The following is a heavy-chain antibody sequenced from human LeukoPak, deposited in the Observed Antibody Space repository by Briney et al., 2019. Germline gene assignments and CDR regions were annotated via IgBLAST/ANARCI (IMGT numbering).Heavy chain of an antibody. CDR2: IYSGGST. Sequence: PGGSLRLSCAASGFTVSSNYMSWVRQAPGKGLEWVSVIYSGGSTYYAASVKGRFTISRDNPKNTLYLQMNSLRAEDTAVYYCARGAQGYGYVYYFDYWGQGTLVTVSS. CDR1: GFTVSSNY. V-gene: IGHV3-53*01. D-gene: IGHD5-18*01. J-gene: IGHJ4*02. CDR3: ARGAQGYGYVYYFDY.